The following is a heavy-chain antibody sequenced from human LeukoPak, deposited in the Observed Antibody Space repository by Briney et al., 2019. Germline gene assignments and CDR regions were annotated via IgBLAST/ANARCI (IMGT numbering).Heavy chain of an antibody. D-gene: IGHD2-2*01. CDR3: ARTVRSSTSRKGFDP. J-gene: IGHJ5*02. CDR1: GGSISSGGYY. Sequence: SETLSLTCTVSGGSISSGGYYWSWIRQHPGTGLEWIGYIYYSGSTNYNPSLKSRVTISVDTSKNQFSLKLSSVTAADTAVYYCARTVRSSTSRKGFDPWGQGTLVTVSS. V-gene: IGHV4-61*08. CDR2: IYYSGST.